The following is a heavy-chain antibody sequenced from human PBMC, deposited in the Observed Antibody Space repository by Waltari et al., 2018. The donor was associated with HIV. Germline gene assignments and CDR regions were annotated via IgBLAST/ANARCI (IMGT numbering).Heavy chain of an antibody. Sequence: QLQLQEPGPGLVKPSETLSLPCPVSGGSTSSRRYFRGWIRQPPGKGLAWIGSIYYSVSTYYNPSLKSRVTISVETSKNQFSLQLSSVTAADTAVYYCARTYCSGGSCYSNYFHYWGQGTLVTVSS. V-gene: IGHV4-39*07. J-gene: IGHJ4*02. CDR3: ARTYCSGGSCYSNYFHY. CDR1: GGSTSSRRYF. D-gene: IGHD2-15*01. CDR2: IYYSVST.